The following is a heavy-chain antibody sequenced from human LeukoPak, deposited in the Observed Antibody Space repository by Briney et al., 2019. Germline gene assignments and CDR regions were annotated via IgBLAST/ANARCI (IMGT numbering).Heavy chain of an antibody. Sequence: PWGSLRLSCAASGFTFSNAWMSWVRQAPGKGLEWVRRIKSKTDGGTTDYAAPVKGRFTISRDDSKNTLYLQMNSLKTEDTAVYYCTSQRYDYVWGSDDAFDIWGQGTMVTVSS. D-gene: IGHD3-16*01. J-gene: IGHJ3*02. CDR2: IKSKTDGGTT. V-gene: IGHV3-15*01. CDR3: TSQRYDYVWGSDDAFDI. CDR1: GFTFSNAW.